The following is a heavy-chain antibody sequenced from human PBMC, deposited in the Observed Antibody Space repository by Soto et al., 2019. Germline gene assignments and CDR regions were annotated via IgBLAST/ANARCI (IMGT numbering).Heavy chain of an antibody. CDR2: IDSSSSYT. V-gene: IGHV3-11*06. D-gene: IGHD1-1*01. Sequence: QVHLVESGGGLVKPGGSLRLSCAASGFSFSDYYMSWIRQASGKGLEWVSYIDSSSSYTNYADSVKGRFTISRDNAKNSLYLQMNSLRAEDTAVYYCAKVAPGTYYYNGMDVWGQGTTVTVS. CDR1: GFSFSDYY. CDR3: AKVAPGTYYYNGMDV. J-gene: IGHJ6*02.